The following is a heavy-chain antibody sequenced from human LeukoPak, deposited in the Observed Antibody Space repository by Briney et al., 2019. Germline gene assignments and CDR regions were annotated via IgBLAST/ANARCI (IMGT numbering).Heavy chain of an antibody. CDR3: ARAHYDYVWGSYRYPWFDP. CDR2: IYHSGST. Sequence: SETLSLTCTVSSGSISTSNYYWGWIRQPPGKGLEWIGSIYHSGSTYYNPSLKSRVTISVDTSKNQFSLKLSSVTAADTAVYYCARAHYDYVWGSYRYPWFDPWGQGTLVTVSS. J-gene: IGHJ5*02. CDR1: SGSISTSNYY. D-gene: IGHD3-16*02. V-gene: IGHV4-39*07.